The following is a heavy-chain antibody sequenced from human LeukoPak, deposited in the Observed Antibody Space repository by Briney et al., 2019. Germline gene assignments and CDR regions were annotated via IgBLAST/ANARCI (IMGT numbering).Heavy chain of an antibody. CDR1: GFTFSGSA. CDR3: TRLPIAAAGTRDY. V-gene: IGHV3-73*01. D-gene: IGHD6-13*01. J-gene: IGHJ4*02. CDR2: IRSKANSYAT. Sequence: PGGSLRLSCAASGFTFSGSAMHWVRQASGKGLEWVGRIRSKANSYATAYAASVKGRFTISRDDSKNTAYLQMNSLKTEDTAVYYCTRLPIAAAGTRDYWGQGTLGTVSS.